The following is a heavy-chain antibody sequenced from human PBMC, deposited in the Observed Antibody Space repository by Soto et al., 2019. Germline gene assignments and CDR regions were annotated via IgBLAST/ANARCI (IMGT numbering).Heavy chain of an antibody. V-gene: IGHV3-30-3*01. CDR3: ATEDYSSGYAGTFRH. J-gene: IGHJ1*01. CDR1: GFTFSTSV. CDR2: ISNDGTRT. Sequence: QVQLVESGGGVVQPGRSLRLSCAASGFTFSTSVMHWVRQGPGKGLEWVTGISNDGTRTHYADSVKGRLTTSRDNSKNILYLQIDSLTSEDTALYYCATEDYSSGYAGTFRHWGQGTLVTVTS. D-gene: IGHD4-4*01.